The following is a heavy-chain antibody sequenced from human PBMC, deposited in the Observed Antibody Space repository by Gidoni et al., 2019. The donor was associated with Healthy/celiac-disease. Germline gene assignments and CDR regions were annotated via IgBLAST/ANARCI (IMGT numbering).Heavy chain of an antibody. CDR1: GSTFTGYY. J-gene: IGHJ4*02. V-gene: IGHV1-2*02. D-gene: IGHD4-17*01. CDR3: ASPWHDYGDYESDY. Sequence: QVQLVQSGAEVKKPGASVKVSCQSSGSTFTGYYMHWVRQAPGQGLEWMGWINPNSGGTNYAQKFQGRVTMTRDTSISTAYMELSRLRSDDTAVYYRASPWHDYGDYESDYWGQGTLVTVSS. CDR2: INPNSGGT.